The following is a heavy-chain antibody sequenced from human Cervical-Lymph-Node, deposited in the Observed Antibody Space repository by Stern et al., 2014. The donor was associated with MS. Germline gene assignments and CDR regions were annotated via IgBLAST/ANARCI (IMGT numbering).Heavy chain of an antibody. CDR2: ISYDGSSQ. CDR1: GFTFGRPS. D-gene: IGHD6-25*01. V-gene: IGHV3-30-3*01. J-gene: IGHJ4*02. CDR3: ARPAAARYFDY. Sequence: VQLVESGGGVVQPGRSLRLSCATSGFTFGRPSMHWVRQAPGKGLEWVAIISYDGSSQHYADSVKGRFTISRSNPNNTLYLQMNSLRVEDTAMYYCARPAAARYFDYWGQGSQVTVSS.